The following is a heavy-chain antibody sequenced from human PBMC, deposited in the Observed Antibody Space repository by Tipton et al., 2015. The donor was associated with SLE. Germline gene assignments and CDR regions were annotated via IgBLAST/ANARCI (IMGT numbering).Heavy chain of an antibody. V-gene: IGHV4-38-2*01. CDR1: GYSISSGFY. J-gene: IGHJ3*02. D-gene: IGHD3-22*01. CDR2: IYTSGST. CDR3: ARHFPRHYDSRTYSEAFDI. Sequence: TLSLTCAVSGYSISSGFYWGWIRQPPGKGLEWIGHIYTSGSTNYNPSLKSRVTISVDTSKNQFSLKLSSVTAADTAVYYCARHFPRHYDSRTYSEAFDIWGQGTMVTVS.